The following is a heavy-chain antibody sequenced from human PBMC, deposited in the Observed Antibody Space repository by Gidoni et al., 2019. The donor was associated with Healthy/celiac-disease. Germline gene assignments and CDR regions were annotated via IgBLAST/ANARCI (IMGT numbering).Heavy chain of an antibody. CDR1: GFTFRSYG. V-gene: IGHV3-33*01. Sequence: QVQLVESGGGVVQPGRSLRLSCAASGFTFRSYGMHWVRQAPGKGLEWVAVIWYDGSNGYYADSVKGRFTISRDNSKNTLYLQMNSLRSEDTALYYCARDGGIVGAITYYYYGMDVWGQGTTVTVSS. J-gene: IGHJ6*02. D-gene: IGHD1-26*01. CDR2: IWYDGSNG. CDR3: ARDGGIVGAITYYYYGMDV.